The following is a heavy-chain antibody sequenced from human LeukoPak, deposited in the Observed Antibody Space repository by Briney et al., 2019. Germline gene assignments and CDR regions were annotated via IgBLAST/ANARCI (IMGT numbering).Heavy chain of an antibody. CDR3: ATAAYYYDSSGRQNPFDY. CDR1: GYTITELS. CDR2: FDPEDGET. D-gene: IGHD3-22*01. Sequence: ASVKISCKVSGYTITELSMHWVRQAPGKGLEWMGGFDPEDGETIYAQKFQGRVTMTEDTSTDAAYMELSSLRSEDTAVYYCATAAYYYDSSGRQNPFDYWGQGTLVTVSS. V-gene: IGHV1-24*01. J-gene: IGHJ4*02.